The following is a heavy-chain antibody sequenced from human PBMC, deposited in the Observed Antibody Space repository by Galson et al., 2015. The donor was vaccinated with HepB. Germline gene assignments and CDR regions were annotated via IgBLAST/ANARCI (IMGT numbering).Heavy chain of an antibody. D-gene: IGHD2-2*01. CDR3: AKSQVISISVPAATSFDY. J-gene: IGHJ4*02. CDR2: ISGSGGST. CDR1: GFTFSSYA. Sequence: SLRLSCAASGFTFSSYAMSWVRQAPGKGLEWVSAISGSGGSTYYADSVKGRFTISRDNSKNTLYLQMNSLRAEDTAVYYCAKSQVISISVPAATSFDYWGQGTLVTVSS. V-gene: IGHV3-23*01.